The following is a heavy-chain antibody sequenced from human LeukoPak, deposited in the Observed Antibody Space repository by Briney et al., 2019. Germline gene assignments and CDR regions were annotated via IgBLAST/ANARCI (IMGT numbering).Heavy chain of an antibody. V-gene: IGHV4-39*01. D-gene: IGHD6-13*01. Sequence: SEPLSLTCTVSGGSISSSSYYWGWIRQPPGKGLEWIGSIYYSGSTYYNPSLKSRVTISVDTSKNQFSLKLSSVTAADTAVYYCARQGGVVLAAANYFDYWGQGTLVTVSS. CDR2: IYYSGST. CDR3: ARQGGVVLAAANYFDY. J-gene: IGHJ4*02. CDR1: GGSISSSSYY.